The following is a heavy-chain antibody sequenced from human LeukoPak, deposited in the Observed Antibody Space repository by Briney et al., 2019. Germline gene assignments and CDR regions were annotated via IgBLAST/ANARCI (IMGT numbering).Heavy chain of an antibody. V-gene: IGHV3-48*03. Sequence: GGSLRLSCAASGFAFSIYEMNWVRQAPGKGLEWVSYISSSGSTIYDGDSVKGRFTISRDNAKNSLYLQMNSLRAEDTAVYYCARDEIRSGAFDIWGRGTMVTVSS. CDR1: GFAFSIYE. D-gene: IGHD3-10*01. J-gene: IGHJ3*02. CDR2: ISSSGSTI. CDR3: ARDEIRSGAFDI.